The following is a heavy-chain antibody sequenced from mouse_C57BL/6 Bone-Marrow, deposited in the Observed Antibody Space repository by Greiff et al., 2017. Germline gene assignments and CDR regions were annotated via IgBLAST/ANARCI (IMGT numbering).Heavy chain of an antibody. CDR3: ARWTLYYYGSSWYFDV. CDR2: IHPNSGST. CDR1: GYTFTSYW. D-gene: IGHD1-1*01. J-gene: IGHJ1*03. Sequence: QVQLQQPGAELVKPGASVKLSYKASGYTFTSYWMHWVKQRPGQGLEWIGMIHPNSGSTNYNEKFKSKATLTVDKSSSTAYMQLSSLTSEDSAVYYCARWTLYYYGSSWYFDVWGTGTTVTVSS. V-gene: IGHV1-64*01.